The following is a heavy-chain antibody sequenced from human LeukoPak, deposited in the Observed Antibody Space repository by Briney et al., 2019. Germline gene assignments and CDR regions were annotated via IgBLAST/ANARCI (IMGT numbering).Heavy chain of an antibody. Sequence: GASLKISCKGSGSSFTSYWIGWVRQLPGKGLEWMGIIYPGDSDTRYSPSFQGQVTISADKSISTAYLQWSSLKASDTAMYYCARRAAAGTLAVGWFDPWGQGTLVTVSS. D-gene: IGHD6-13*01. CDR1: GSSFTSYW. J-gene: IGHJ5*02. V-gene: IGHV5-51*01. CDR2: IYPGDSDT. CDR3: ARRAAAGTLAVGWFDP.